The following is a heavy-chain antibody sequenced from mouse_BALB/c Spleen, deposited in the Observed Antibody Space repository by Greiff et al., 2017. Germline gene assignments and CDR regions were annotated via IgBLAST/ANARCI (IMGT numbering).Heavy chain of an antibody. CDR2: ISSGGSYT. Sequence: DVMLVESGGDLVKPGGSLKLSCAASGFTFRSYGMSWVRQTPDKRLEWVATISSGGSYTYYPDSVKGRFTISRDNAKNTLYLQMSSLKSEDTAMYYCARRGRPDYFDYWGQGTTLTVSS. D-gene: IGHD2-12*01. J-gene: IGHJ2*01. CDR3: ARRGRPDYFDY. V-gene: IGHV5-6*02. CDR1: GFTFRSYG.